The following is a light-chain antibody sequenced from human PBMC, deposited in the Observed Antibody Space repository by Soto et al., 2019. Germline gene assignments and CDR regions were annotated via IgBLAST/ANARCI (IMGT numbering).Light chain of an antibody. J-gene: IGKJ5*01. CDR3: QQYESSPIT. CDR2: DAS. CDR1: QSVSSY. Sequence: EIVLTQSPATLSLSPGERATLSCRASQSVSSYLAWYQQKPGQAPRLLIHDASNRATGIPARFSGSGSGTDFTLTISSLEPEDFAVYYCQQYESSPITFGPGTRLEIK. V-gene: IGKV3-11*01.